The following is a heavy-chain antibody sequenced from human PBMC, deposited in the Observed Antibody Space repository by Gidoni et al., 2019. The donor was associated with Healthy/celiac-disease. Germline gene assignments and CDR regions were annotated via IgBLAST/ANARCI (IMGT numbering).Heavy chain of an antibody. Sequence: QVQLQESGPGLVKPSETLSLTCTVPGGSISSYYWTWIRQPPGKGLEWIGYIYYSGSTNYNPSLKSRVTISVDTSKNQFSLKLSSVTAADTAVYYCARDKGGIAAAGTNYYYYGMDVWGQGTTVTVSS. CDR1: GGSISSYY. CDR3: ARDKGGIAAAGTNYYYYGMDV. V-gene: IGHV4-59*01. D-gene: IGHD6-13*01. CDR2: IYYSGST. J-gene: IGHJ6*02.